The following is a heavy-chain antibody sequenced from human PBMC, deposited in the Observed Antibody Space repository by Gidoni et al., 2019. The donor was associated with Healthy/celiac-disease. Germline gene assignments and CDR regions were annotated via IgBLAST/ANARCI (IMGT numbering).Heavy chain of an antibody. Sequence: QVQLVQSGAEVKKPGASVKVSCKASGYTFPSYAMHWVRQAPGQRLEWMGWINAGNGNTKYSQKFQGRVTITRDTSASTAYMELSSLRSEDTAVYYCARAELRYFDWYENWFDPWGQGTLVTVSS. V-gene: IGHV1-3*01. CDR2: INAGNGNT. CDR3: ARAELRYFDWYENWFDP. J-gene: IGHJ5*02. D-gene: IGHD3-9*01. CDR1: GYTFPSYA.